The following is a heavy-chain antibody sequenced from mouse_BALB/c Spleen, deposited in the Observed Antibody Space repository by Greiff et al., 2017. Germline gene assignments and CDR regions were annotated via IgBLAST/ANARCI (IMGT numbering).Heavy chain of an antibody. D-gene: IGHD2-4*01. CDR2: INPSNGGT. V-gene: IGHV1S81*02. Sequence: VQLVESGAELVKPGASVKLSCKASGYTFTSYYMYWVKQRPGQGLEWIGEINPSNGGTNFNEKFKSKATLTVDKSSSTAYMQLSSLTSEDSAVYYCTHYDYDGFAYWGQGTLVTVSA. J-gene: IGHJ3*01. CDR1: GYTFTSYY. CDR3: THYDYDGFAY.